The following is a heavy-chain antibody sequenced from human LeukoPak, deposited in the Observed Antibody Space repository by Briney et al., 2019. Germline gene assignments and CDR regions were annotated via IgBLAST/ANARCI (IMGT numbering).Heavy chain of an antibody. D-gene: IGHD3-22*01. Sequence: SETLSLTCTVSGGSISSSSYYWGWIRQPPGKGLEWIGSIYYSGRTYYNPSLKSRVTISVDTSKNQFSLKLSSVTAADTAVYYCARGVDYYDSSGYYWENWSDPWGQGTLVTVSS. CDR2: IYYSGRT. CDR3: ARGVDYYDSSGYYWENWSDP. V-gene: IGHV4-39*01. CDR1: GGSISSSSYY. J-gene: IGHJ5*02.